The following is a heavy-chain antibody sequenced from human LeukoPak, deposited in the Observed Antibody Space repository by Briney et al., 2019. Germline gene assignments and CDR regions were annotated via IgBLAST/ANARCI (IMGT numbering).Heavy chain of an antibody. V-gene: IGHV5-51*01. CDR2: IYPGDSDT. D-gene: IGHD2-21*02. J-gene: IGHJ4*02. Sequence: GESLKISCKRSGYSFTSYWIGWVRQMPGKGLEWMGIIYPGDSDTRYSPSFQGQVTISADKSISTAYLQWSRLKASDTAMYYCARQPYCGGDCHFYDYWGQGTLVTVSS. CDR1: GYSFTSYW. CDR3: ARQPYCGGDCHFYDY.